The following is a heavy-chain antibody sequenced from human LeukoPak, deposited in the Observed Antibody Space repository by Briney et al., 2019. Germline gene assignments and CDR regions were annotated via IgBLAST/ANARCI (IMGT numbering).Heavy chain of an antibody. CDR2: INSDGSDT. J-gene: IGHJ4*02. Sequence: GGPLRLSCAASGFTFSSYWMHWVRQAPGKGLVWVSRINSDGSDTSYADSVKGRFTTSRDNAKNTLYLQMNSLRAEDTAVYYCASSVIAAIDYWGQGTLVTVSS. D-gene: IGHD6-13*01. CDR3: ASSVIAAIDY. V-gene: IGHV3-74*01. CDR1: GFTFSSYW.